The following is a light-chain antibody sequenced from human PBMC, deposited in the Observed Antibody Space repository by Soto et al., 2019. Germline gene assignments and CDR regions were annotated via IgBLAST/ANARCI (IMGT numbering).Light chain of an antibody. CDR1: QSVSSNL. CDR2: GAS. CDR3: QKYGSSPIN. V-gene: IGKV3-20*01. Sequence: EIVLTPSPGTLSLSPGERATLSCRASQSVSSNLLAWYQQKPGQAPRLLIYGASSRATGIPDRFSGSGSGTDFTLTISRLEPEDFAVYYCQKYGSSPINCGQGTRREIK. J-gene: IGKJ5*01.